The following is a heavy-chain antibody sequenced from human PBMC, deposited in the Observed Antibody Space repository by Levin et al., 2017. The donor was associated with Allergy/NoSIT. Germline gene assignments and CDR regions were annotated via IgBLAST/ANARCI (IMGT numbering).Heavy chain of an antibody. J-gene: IGHJ6*02. Sequence: ASVKVSCKASGYTFTSYGISWVRQAPGQGLEWMGWISAYNGNTNYAQKLQGRVTMTTDTSTSTGYMELRSLRSDDTAVYYCARDWYQNYLGSGSYYPDVWGQGTTVTVSS. V-gene: IGHV1-18*01. CDR3: ARDWYQNYLGSGSYYPDV. CDR2: ISAYNGNT. D-gene: IGHD3-10*01. CDR1: GYTFTSYG.